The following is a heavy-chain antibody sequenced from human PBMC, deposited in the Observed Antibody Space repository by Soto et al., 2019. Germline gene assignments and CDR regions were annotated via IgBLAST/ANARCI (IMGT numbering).Heavy chain of an antibody. J-gene: IGHJ4*02. Sequence: LRLSCAASGFTFSDYYMSWIRQAPGKGLEWVSYISSSSSTIYYADSVKGRFTISRDNAKNSLYLQMNSLRDEDTAVYYCARERVRELRYLAPWGYFDYWGQGTLVTVSS. V-gene: IGHV3-11*04. CDR3: ARERVRELRYLAPWGYFDY. CDR2: ISSSSSTI. D-gene: IGHD3-9*01. CDR1: GFTFSDYY.